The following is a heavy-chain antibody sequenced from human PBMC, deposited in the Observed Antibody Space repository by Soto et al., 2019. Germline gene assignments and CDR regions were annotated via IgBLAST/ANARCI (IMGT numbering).Heavy chain of an antibody. D-gene: IGHD3-9*01. CDR1: GGSLSSYY. J-gene: IGHJ6*02. Sequence: PSETLSLTCVVSGGSLSSYYWSWIRQPPGKGLEWIGYIYYSGSTNYNPSLKSRVTISVDTSKNQFSLKLSSVTAADTAVYYCAGRHTYYDILTGYYTLTLTYGMDFWGQGTTVTVSS. CDR3: AGRHTYYDILTGYYTLTLTYGMDF. CDR2: IYYSGST. V-gene: IGHV4-59*12.